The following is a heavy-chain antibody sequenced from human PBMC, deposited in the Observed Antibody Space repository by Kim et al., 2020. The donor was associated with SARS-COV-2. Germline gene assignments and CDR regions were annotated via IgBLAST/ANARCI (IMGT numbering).Heavy chain of an antibody. D-gene: IGHD6-13*01. CDR3: ARTKQQLVRGYYFDY. V-gene: IGHV5-51*01. Sequence: PSFQGQVTISADKSISTAYLQWSSLKASDTAMYYCARTKQQLVRGYYFDYWGQGTLVTVSS. J-gene: IGHJ4*02.